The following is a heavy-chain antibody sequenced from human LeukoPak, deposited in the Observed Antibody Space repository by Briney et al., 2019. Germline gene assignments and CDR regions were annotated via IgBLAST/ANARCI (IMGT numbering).Heavy chain of an antibody. V-gene: IGHV3-30-3*01. J-gene: IGHJ3*02. D-gene: IGHD6-13*01. Sequence: GGSLRLSCAASGFTFSSYAMHWVRQAPGKGLEWVAVISYDGSNKYYADSVKGRFTISRDNSKNTLYLQMNSLRAEDTAVYYCARTKQQLVQANDAFDIWGQGTMVTVSS. CDR1: GFTFSSYA. CDR2: ISYDGSNK. CDR3: ARTKQQLVQANDAFDI.